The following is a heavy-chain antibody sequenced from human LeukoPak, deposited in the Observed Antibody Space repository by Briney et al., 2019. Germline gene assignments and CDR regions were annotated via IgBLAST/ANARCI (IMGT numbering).Heavy chain of an antibody. CDR3: ARAGYYGSGSPPSLYFDY. CDR1: GFTFRNYV. CDR2: TSSDLNVK. V-gene: IGHV3-30-3*01. Sequence: GGSLRLSCAGFGFTFRNYVIHWVRQAPGKGLEWVAVTSSDLNVKLYADSVKGRFTISRDNSRSTLYLQMNSLRPEDTAIYYCARAGYYGSGSPPSLYFDYWGQGTLVTVSS. J-gene: IGHJ4*02. D-gene: IGHD3-10*01.